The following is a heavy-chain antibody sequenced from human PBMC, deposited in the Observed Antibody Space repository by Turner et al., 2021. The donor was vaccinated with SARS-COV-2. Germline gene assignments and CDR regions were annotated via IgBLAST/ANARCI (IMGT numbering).Heavy chain of an antibody. D-gene: IGHD4-17*01. CDR2: IYSGGIT. J-gene: IGHJ4*02. CDR3: ATRMTTLPQ. Sequence: EVHLVESGGGLVQPGGALRLSCAASGFAVSNNYMSWVRQAEGKGLEWVSLIYSGGITYYADSVTGRFTISRDNSKNTLYLQMNSLRAEDTAVYYCATRMTTLPQWGQGTLVTVSS. V-gene: IGHV3-66*01. CDR1: GFAVSNNY.